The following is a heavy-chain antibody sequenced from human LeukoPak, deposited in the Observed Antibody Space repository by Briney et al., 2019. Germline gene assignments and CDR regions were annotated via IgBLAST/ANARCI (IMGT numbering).Heavy chain of an antibody. J-gene: IGHJ4*02. V-gene: IGHV3-30*18. CDR1: GFTFSSYG. D-gene: IGHD1-26*01. CDR3: AKDRIDRGRSVPIDY. Sequence: GRSLRLSCAASGFTFSSYGMHWVRRAPGKGLEWVAVISYDGSNKYYADSVKGRFTISRDNSKNTLYLQMNSLRAEDTAVYCCAKDRIDRGRSVPIDYWGQGTLVTVSS. CDR2: ISYDGSNK.